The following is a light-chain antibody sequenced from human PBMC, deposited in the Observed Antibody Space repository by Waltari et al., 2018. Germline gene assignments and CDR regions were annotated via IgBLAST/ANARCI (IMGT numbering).Light chain of an antibody. J-gene: IGLJ2*01. CDR3: QVWDTYSDHHI. CDR1: NLGGKS. V-gene: IGLV3-21*02. Sequence: SYVLTQPPSMSVAPGQPATITCGGDNLGGKSVHWYQPRPGQAPVLVVYDESDRPSGIPERISGANSGKTATPTISRVEAGDEADYYCQVWDTYSDHHIFGGGTKLTVL. CDR2: DES.